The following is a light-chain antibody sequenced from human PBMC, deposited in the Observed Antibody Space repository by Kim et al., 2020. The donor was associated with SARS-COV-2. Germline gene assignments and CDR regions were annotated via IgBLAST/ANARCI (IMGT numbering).Light chain of an antibody. CDR1: NSDIGANNH. CDR3: TAFVDSGTWM. Sequence: QSALTQPASVSGSPGQSITISCTGTNSDIGANNHVSWYQQHPGKAPQLMIYDVTKRPSGVSSRFSGSKSGNTASLTSSGLQAEDEAHYSCTAFVDSGTWMFRGGTQLTVL. V-gene: IGLV2-14*01. J-gene: IGLJ3*02. CDR2: DVT.